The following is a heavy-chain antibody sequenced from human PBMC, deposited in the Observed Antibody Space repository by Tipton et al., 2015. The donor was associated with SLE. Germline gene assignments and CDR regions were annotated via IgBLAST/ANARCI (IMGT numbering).Heavy chain of an antibody. V-gene: IGHV4-38-2*01. Sequence: LRLSCAVSGYSIRSGYYWGWIRQSPGKGLEWIGSIYHSGYTYYNPSLKSRDTISIDTPKNQLSLKLSSVTAADTAVYYCGRCEVGDFDYWGQGKLVTVSS. CDR1: GYSIRSGYY. D-gene: IGHD3-16*01. CDR3: GRCEVGDFDY. CDR2: IYHSGYT. J-gene: IGHJ4*02.